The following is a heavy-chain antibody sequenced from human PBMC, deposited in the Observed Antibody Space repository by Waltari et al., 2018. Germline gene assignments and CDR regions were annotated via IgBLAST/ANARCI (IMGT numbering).Heavy chain of an antibody. CDR1: GYTFTSYS. CDR2: TNVGNGNT. V-gene: IGHV1-3*01. J-gene: IGHJ4*02. CDR3: GREASGSYSSDY. Sequence: VQSGAEVKKPAASVRVSCKASGYTFTSYSLHWVRQAPGQSLAWRGWTNVGNGNTKYAQKFQDRVTITRDTSASTAYVELTSLRSEDTAVYCCGREASGSYSSDYWGQGTLVTVSS. D-gene: IGHD1-26*01.